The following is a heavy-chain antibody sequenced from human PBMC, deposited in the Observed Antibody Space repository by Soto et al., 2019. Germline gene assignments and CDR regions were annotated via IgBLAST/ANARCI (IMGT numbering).Heavy chain of an antibody. CDR1: GFTFSSYA. J-gene: IGHJ4*02. CDR2: ISGSGGST. D-gene: IGHD6-6*01. Sequence: GGSLRLSCAASGFTFSSYAMSWVRQAPGKGLEWVSAISGSGGSTYYADSVKGRFTISRDNSKNTLYLQMNSLRAEDTAAYYCAKDLAYSSSAYDYWGQGTLVTVSS. CDR3: AKDLAYSSSAYDY. V-gene: IGHV3-23*01.